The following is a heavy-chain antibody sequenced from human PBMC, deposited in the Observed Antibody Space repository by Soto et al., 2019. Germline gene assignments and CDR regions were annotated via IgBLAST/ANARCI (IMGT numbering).Heavy chain of an antibody. CDR1: GFTFSDYY. CDR2: ISNSGGTI. D-gene: IGHD2-15*01. Sequence: QVQLVESGGGLVKPGGSLRLSCAASGFTFSDYYMTWIRQAPGKGLEWVSYISNSGGTIYYTDSVKGRFNISRDNAKNSLYLQMSSLRAEDTAVYYCARYGGSGLRKFDYWGQGTLVTVSS. V-gene: IGHV3-11*01. J-gene: IGHJ4*02. CDR3: ARYGGSGLRKFDY.